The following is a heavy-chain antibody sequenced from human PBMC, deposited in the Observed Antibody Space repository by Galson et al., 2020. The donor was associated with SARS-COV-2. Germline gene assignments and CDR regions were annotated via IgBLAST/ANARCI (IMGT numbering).Heavy chain of an antibody. D-gene: IGHD3-10*01. CDR1: GGSISGYY. CDR3: ARGFGES. V-gene: IGHV4-59*01. Sequence: SETLSLTCTVSGGSISGYYWSWIRQPPGKGLELIGYIFYSGSTHYNPSLKSRVTISVDTSKNQFSLRLSSVTAADTAVYYCARGFGESWGQGTLVTVSS. J-gene: IGHJ4*02. CDR2: IFYSGST.